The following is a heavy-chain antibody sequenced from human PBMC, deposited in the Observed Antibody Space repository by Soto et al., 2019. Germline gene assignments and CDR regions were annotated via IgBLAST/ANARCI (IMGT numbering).Heavy chain of an antibody. CDR1: GGTITRGDLF. D-gene: IGHD5-18*01. J-gene: IGHJ6*02. CDR3: GRGQTAIDV. V-gene: IGHV4-30-4*01. Sequence: PSETLSLTCSVSGGTITRGDLFWSWVRQSPGKGLEWLGYIYYSGSTYYNPSLKGRVMMTIDTSKHQFSLNLSSVTAADTAVFYCGRGQTAIDVWGQGTTVT. CDR2: IYYSGST.